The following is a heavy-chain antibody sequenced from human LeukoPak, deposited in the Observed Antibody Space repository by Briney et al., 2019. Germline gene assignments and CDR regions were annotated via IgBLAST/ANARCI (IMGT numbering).Heavy chain of an antibody. CDR3: ARDSYSKSYYYYYYMDL. CDR1: GFTFSKYW. CDR2: ISSYGSNK. Sequence: GSLRLSCSASGFTFSKYWIDWVRQGPGQGLEWVGVISSYGSNKYYADSVKGRFTISRDNSKNTLYLQMNSVRAEDTAVYYCARDSYSKSYYYYYYMDLWGKGTTVTVSS. J-gene: IGHJ6*03. V-gene: IGHV3-30-3*01. D-gene: IGHD4-11*01.